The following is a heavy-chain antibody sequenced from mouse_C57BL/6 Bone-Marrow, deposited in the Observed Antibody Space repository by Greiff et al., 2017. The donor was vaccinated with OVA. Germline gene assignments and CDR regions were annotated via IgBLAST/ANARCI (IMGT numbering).Heavy chain of an antibody. CDR3: ARRHGSSYDAMDY. CDR2: INPYNGGT. Sequence: EVQLQQSGPVLVKPGASVKMSCKASGYTFTDYYMNWVKQSHGKSLEWIGVINPYNGGTSYNQKFKGKATLTVDKSSSTAYMELNSLTSEDSAVYYCARRHGSSYDAMDYWGQGTSVTVSS. D-gene: IGHD1-1*01. CDR1: GYTFTDYY. J-gene: IGHJ4*01. V-gene: IGHV1-19*01.